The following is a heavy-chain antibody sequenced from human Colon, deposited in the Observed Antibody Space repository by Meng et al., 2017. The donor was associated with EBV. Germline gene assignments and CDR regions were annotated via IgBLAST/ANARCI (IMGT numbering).Heavy chain of an antibody. CDR2: IYYSGST. CDR3: ASPLGILGIVDL. J-gene: IGHJ2*01. CDR1: GGSISSSSYY. D-gene: IGHD7-27*01. Sequence: QLQLRQSGPGLGKPSEPLSLTCTASGGSISSSSYYWGWIRQPPGKGLEWIGSIYYSGSTYYNPSIKSRVTISVDTSKNQFSLKLSSVTAADTAVYYCASPLGILGIVDLWGRGTLVTVSS. V-gene: IGHV4-39*01.